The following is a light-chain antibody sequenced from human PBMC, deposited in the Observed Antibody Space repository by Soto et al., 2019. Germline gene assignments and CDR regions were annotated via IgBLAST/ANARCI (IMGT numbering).Light chain of an antibody. V-gene: IGKV3-15*01. CDR2: GAS. CDR1: QSVRTK. CDR3: QQYNSWPPIT. J-gene: IGKJ5*01. Sequence: EIVMTQSPDTLYVSPGEGATLSCRVSQSVRTKLAWYQQQAGQAPRLLIYGASTRATGIPDSFSGSGSGTEFTLTISSLQSEDFAVYYCQQYNSWPPITFGQGTRLEIK.